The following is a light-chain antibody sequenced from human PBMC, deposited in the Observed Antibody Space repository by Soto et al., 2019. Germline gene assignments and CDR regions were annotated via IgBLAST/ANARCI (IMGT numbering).Light chain of an antibody. CDR1: SSDVVGYNY. V-gene: IGLV2-14*03. J-gene: IGLJ1*01. CDR3: CSYTTSNTRQIV. CDR2: DVS. Sequence: QSALPQPASVSGSPVQSITISCTGTSSDVVGYNYVSWYQHHPGKAPKLMIYDVSNRPSGVSNRFSGSKSGNTASLTISGLQPEDEADYYCCSYTTSNTRQIVFGTGTKVTVL.